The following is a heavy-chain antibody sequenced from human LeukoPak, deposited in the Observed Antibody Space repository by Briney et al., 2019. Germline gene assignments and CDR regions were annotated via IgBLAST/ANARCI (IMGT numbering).Heavy chain of an antibody. CDR2: IYPRDDST. CDR3: ARDQEGFDY. CDR1: GYTFTNNY. J-gene: IGHJ4*02. Sequence: VASVTVSCTASGYTFTNNYLHWVRQAPGQGLEWMGMIYPRDDSTSYAQNFQGRVTVTRDTSTTTVHMELRGLRSEDTAVYYCARDQEGFDYWGQGTVVTVSS. V-gene: IGHV1-46*01.